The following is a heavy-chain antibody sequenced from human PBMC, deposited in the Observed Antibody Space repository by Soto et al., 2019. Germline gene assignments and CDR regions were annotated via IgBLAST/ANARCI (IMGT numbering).Heavy chain of an antibody. D-gene: IGHD6-13*01. V-gene: IGHV3-23*01. Sequence: PGWSLRLSCSASVFTFSSYAMSWFRQAPGKGLEWVSAISGSGGSTYYAGSVKGRFTISRDNSKNTLYLQMNSLRAEDTAVYYCAKHKTAGYSSSWYPPAPNYYYYYGMDVWGQGTTVTVSS. CDR3: AKHKTAGYSSSWYPPAPNYYYYYGMDV. J-gene: IGHJ6*02. CDR1: VFTFSSYA. CDR2: ISGSGGST.